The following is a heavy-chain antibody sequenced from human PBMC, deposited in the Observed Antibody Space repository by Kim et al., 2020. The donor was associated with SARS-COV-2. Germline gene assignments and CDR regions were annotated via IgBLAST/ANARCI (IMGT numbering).Heavy chain of an antibody. V-gene: IGHV1-18*01. CDR2: ISAYNGNT. J-gene: IGHJ4*02. D-gene: IGHD4-17*01. CDR1: GYTFTSYG. Sequence: ASVKVSCKASGYTFTSYGISWVRQAPGQGLEWMGWISAYNGNTNYAQKLQGRVTMTTDTSTSTAYMELRSLRSDDTAVYYCARDLTTVVTRCSGYWGQGTLVTVSS. CDR3: ARDLTTVVTRCSGY.